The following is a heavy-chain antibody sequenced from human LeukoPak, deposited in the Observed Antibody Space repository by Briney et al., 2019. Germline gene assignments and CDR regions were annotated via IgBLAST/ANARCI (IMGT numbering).Heavy chain of an antibody. D-gene: IGHD3-22*01. CDR3: AKDGPYYYDTPTYWYFDL. Sequence: GGSLRLSCAASGFTFSSYGMHWVRQAPGKGLEWVAVISYDGSNKYYVDSVKGRFTISRDNSKNTLYLQMNSLRAEDTAVYYCAKDGPYYYDTPTYWYFDLWGRGTLVTVSS. J-gene: IGHJ2*01. CDR2: ISYDGSNK. CDR1: GFTFSSYG. V-gene: IGHV3-30*18.